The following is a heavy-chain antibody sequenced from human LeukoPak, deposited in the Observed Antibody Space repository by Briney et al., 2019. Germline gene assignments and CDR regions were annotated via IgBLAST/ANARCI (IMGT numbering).Heavy chain of an antibody. CDR1: GYTFTSYG. Sequence: ASVKVSCKASGYTFTSYGISCVPQAPGQGRECMGWISAYNGNTNYAQKLQGRVTMTTDTSTSTAYMELRSLRSDDTAVYYCARTSSSWEYYYYGMDVWGKGTTVTVSS. D-gene: IGHD6-13*01. J-gene: IGHJ6*04. CDR2: ISAYNGNT. CDR3: ARTSSSWEYYYYGMDV. V-gene: IGHV1-18*04.